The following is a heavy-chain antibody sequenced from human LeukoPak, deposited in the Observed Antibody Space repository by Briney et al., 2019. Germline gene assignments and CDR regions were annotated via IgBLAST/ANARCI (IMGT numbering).Heavy chain of an antibody. D-gene: IGHD1-26*01. CDR3: ARADSGSYGPVDY. CDR2: IYTSGST. V-gene: IGHV4-61*02. Sequence: PSQTLSLTCTVSGGSISSGSYYWSWIRQPAGKGLEWIGRIYTSGSTNYNPSLKSRVTISVDTSKNQFSLKLSSVTAADTAVYFCARADSGSYGPVDYWGQGTLVTVSS. CDR1: GGSISSGSYY. J-gene: IGHJ4*02.